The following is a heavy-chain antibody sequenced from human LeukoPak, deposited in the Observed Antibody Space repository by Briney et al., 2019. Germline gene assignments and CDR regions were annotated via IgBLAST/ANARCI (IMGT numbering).Heavy chain of an antibody. CDR3: ARAYDSSGYYFDY. CDR2: IYYSGST. Sequence: SQTLSLTCTVSGGSISSGDYDWSWIRQPPGKGLEWIGYIYYSGSTYYNPSLKSRVTISVDTSKNQFSLKLSSVTAADTAVYYCARAYDSSGYYFDYWGQGTLVTVSS. J-gene: IGHJ4*02. CDR1: GGSISSGDYD. D-gene: IGHD3-22*01. V-gene: IGHV4-30-4*01.